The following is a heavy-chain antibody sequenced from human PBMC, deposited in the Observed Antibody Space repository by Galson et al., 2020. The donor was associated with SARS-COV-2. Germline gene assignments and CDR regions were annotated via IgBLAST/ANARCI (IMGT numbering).Heavy chain of an antibody. CDR1: GGSISSGGYY. CDR2: TYYSGST. CDR3: ARYYGDYSCFDY. Sequence: SETLSLTCTVSGGSISSGGYYWSWIRQHPGKGLEWIGYTYYSGSTYYNPSLKSRVTISVDTSKNQFSLKLSSVTAADTAVYYCARYYGDYSCFDYWGQGTLVTVSS. V-gene: IGHV4-31*03. J-gene: IGHJ4*02. D-gene: IGHD4-17*01.